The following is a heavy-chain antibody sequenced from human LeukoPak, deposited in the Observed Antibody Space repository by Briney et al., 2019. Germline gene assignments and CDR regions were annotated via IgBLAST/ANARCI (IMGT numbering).Heavy chain of an antibody. J-gene: IGHJ6*04. V-gene: IGHV1-2*02. CDR2: INPNSGGT. CDR1: GYTFTGYY. D-gene: IGHD3-3*01. CDR3: ARDHTIFGVVIAMDV. Sequence: ASVKVSCKASGYTFTGYYMHWVRQAPGQGLEWMGWINPNSGGTNYAQKFQGRVTMTRDTSISTAYMELSRLRSDDTAVYYCARDHTIFGVVIAMDVWGKGTTVTVSS.